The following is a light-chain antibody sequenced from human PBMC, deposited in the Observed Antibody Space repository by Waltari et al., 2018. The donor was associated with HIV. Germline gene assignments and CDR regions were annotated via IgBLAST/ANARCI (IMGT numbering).Light chain of an antibody. CDR2: STS. J-gene: IGLJ2*01. V-gene: IGLV7-43*01. CDR3: LLYYGGAHVV. CDR1: TGAVTSGYY. Sequence: QTVVTQEPSLTVSPGGTVTLTCASSTGAVTSGYYPNWFQQKPGQAPRPLIYSTSNKHSWTPARCSGSLLGGKAALTLSGVQPEDEAEYYCLLYYGGAHVVFGGGTKLTVL.